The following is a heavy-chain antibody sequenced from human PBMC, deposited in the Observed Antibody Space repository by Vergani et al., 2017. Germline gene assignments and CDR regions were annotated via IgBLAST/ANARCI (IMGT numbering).Heavy chain of an antibody. CDR3: ARDPMVRGVPSDGMDV. V-gene: IGHV4-30-4*08. J-gene: IGHJ6*02. CDR1: GGSISSGDYY. D-gene: IGHD3-10*01. Sequence: QLQLQESGPGLVKPSETLSLTCTVSGGSISSGDYYWSWIRQPPGKGLEWIGYIYYSGSTYYNPSLKSRVTISVDTSKNQFSLKLSSVTAADTAVYYCARDPMVRGVPSDGMDVWGQGTTVTVSS. CDR2: IYYSGST.